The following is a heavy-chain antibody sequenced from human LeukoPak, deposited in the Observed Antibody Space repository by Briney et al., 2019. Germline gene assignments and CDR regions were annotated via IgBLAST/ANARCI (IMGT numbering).Heavy chain of an antibody. V-gene: IGHV1-69*13. D-gene: IGHD3-22*01. CDR3: SRLYYDSSGYYSGPFDY. Sequence: SVKVSCKASGGTFSSYAISWVRRAPGQGLEWMGGIIPIFGTANYAQKFQGRVTITADESTSTAYMELSSLRSEGTAVYYCSRLYYDSSGYYSGPFDYWGQGTLVTVSS. CDR2: IIPIFGTA. J-gene: IGHJ4*02. CDR1: GGTFSSYA.